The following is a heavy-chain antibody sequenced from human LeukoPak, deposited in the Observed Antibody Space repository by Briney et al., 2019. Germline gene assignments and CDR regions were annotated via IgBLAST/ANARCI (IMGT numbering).Heavy chain of an antibody. CDR2: ISSSSSTI. Sequence: GGSLRLSCTASGFIFSSYSMNWVRQAPGKGLEWVSYISSSSSTIYYADSVKGRFVISRDNAKNSLYLQMNSLRAEDTALYYCARNQDSTVTPWTFDYWGQGTLVTVSS. D-gene: IGHD4-17*01. J-gene: IGHJ4*02. V-gene: IGHV3-48*04. CDR3: ARNQDSTVTPWTFDY. CDR1: GFIFSSYS.